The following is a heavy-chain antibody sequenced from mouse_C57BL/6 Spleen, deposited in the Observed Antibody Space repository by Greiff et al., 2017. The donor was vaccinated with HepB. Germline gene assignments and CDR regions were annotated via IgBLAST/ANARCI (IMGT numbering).Heavy chain of an antibody. J-gene: IGHJ3*01. Sequence: VQLKESGPELVKPGASVKISCKASGYSFTGYYMNWVKQSPEKSLEWIGEINPSTGGTTYNQKFKAKATLTVDKSSSTAYMQLKSLTSEDSAVYYCAREVDSSGPWFAYWGQGTLVTVSA. CDR3: AREVDSSGPWFAY. CDR2: INPSTGGT. D-gene: IGHD3-2*02. CDR1: GYSFTGYY. V-gene: IGHV1-42*01.